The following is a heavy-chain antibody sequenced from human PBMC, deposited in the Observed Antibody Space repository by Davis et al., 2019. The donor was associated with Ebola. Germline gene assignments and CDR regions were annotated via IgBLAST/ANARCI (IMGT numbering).Heavy chain of an antibody. CDR1: GFTFSSYS. CDR3: ARDFITIFGVVIIPHYFDY. CDR2: ISSSSSYI. Sequence: PGGSLRLSCAASGFTFSSYSMNWVRQAPGKGLEWVSSISSSSSYIYYADSVKGRFTISRDNAKNSLYLQMNSLRAEDTAVYYCARDFITIFGVVIIPHYFDYWGQGTLVTVSS. D-gene: IGHD3-3*01. J-gene: IGHJ4*02. V-gene: IGHV3-21*01.